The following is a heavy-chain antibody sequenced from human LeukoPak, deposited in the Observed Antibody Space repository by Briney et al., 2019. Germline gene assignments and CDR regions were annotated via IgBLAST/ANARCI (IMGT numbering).Heavy chain of an antibody. CDR1: GFTFSSYA. V-gene: IGHV3-23*01. D-gene: IGHD3-22*01. Sequence: GVSLRLSCAASGFTFSSYAMSWVRQAPGKGLEWVSAISGSGGSTYYAYSVKGRFTISRDNSKNTLYLQMNSLRAEDTAVYYCAKDGITYYYDSSGSQGVDYWGQGTLVTVSS. CDR3: AKDGITYYYDSSGSQGVDY. J-gene: IGHJ4*02. CDR2: ISGSGGST.